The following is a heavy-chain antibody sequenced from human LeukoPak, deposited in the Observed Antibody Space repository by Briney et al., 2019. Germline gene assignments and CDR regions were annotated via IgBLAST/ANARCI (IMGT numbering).Heavy chain of an antibody. J-gene: IGHJ5*02. CDR1: GGSISSSTYY. D-gene: IGHD1-7*01. CDR2: IYYRGST. V-gene: IGHV4-39*07. CDR3: ARVWNYSYNWFDP. Sequence: SETLSLTCTVSGGSISSSTYYWGWIRQPPGKGLEWIGNIYYRGSTYYNPSLKSRVTISVDTSKNQFSLKLSSVTAADTAVYYCARVWNYSYNWFDPWGQGTLVTVSS.